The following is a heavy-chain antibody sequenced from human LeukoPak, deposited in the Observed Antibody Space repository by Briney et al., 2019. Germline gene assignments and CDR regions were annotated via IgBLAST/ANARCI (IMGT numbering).Heavy chain of an antibody. D-gene: IGHD3-3*01. V-gene: IGHV4-59*01. CDR3: AKLESPYYYAMDV. CDR1: GDSISSYY. Sequence: SETLSLTCTVPGDSISSYYWSWIRQPPGKGLEWIGYIYNSGRTDYNPALKSRVTISIDTSKNQFSLRLSSVTAADSALYYCAKLESPYYYAMDVWGQGTTVTVSS. J-gene: IGHJ6*02. CDR2: IYNSGRT.